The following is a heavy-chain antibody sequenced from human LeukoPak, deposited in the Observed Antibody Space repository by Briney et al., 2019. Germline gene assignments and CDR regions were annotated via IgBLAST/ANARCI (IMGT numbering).Heavy chain of an antibody. CDR2: IIPIFGTA. CDR3: ARGPPIGWGAPDY. J-gene: IGHJ4*02. D-gene: IGHD3-16*01. Sequence: GASVKDSCKVSGGTFSSYAISWVRQAPGQGLEWMGGIIPIFGTANYAQKFQGRVTITADESTSTAYMELSSLRSEDTAVYYCARGPPIGWGAPDYWGQGTLVTVSS. CDR1: GGTFSSYA. V-gene: IGHV1-69*13.